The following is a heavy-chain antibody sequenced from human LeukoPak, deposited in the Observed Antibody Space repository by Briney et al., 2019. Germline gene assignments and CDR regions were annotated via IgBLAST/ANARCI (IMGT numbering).Heavy chain of an antibody. Sequence: GRSLRLSCAASGFTFSKYGMHWVRQAPGKGLEWVAVVSNDGRDKRYADSVKGRFTISRDNSRNTVYLQMNSLRAEDTAVYYCAKDLNVAAAGYYFDYWGQGTLVTVSS. CDR1: GFTFSKYG. CDR3: AKDLNVAAAGYYFDY. V-gene: IGHV3-30*18. J-gene: IGHJ4*02. CDR2: VSNDGRDK. D-gene: IGHD6-13*01.